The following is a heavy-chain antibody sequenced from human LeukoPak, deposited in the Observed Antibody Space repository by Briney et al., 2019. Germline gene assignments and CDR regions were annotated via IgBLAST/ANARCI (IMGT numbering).Heavy chain of an antibody. CDR1: GVSISSSSHY. CDR3: ARRTGYGGDSPFDY. J-gene: IGHJ4*02. Sequence: SETLSLTCTVSGVSISSSSHYWGWIRQPPGMGLEWIGTVYYSGSSYYNPSLKSRVTISVDTSKNQFSLKLSSVTAADTAVYYCARRTGYGGDSPFDYWGQGTLVTVSS. V-gene: IGHV4-39*01. D-gene: IGHD4-23*01. CDR2: VYYSGSS.